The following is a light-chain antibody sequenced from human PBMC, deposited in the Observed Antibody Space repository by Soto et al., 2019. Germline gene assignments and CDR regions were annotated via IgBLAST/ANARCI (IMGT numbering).Light chain of an antibody. CDR2: DTS. V-gene: IGKV3-15*01. J-gene: IGKJ1*01. CDR3: HQYSNTFRT. CDR1: QSVSSN. Sequence: ETVMTQSPAILSVSPGERATLSCRASQSVSSNLAWYQQKPGQAPRLLIYDTSTRATGVPARFSGSGSGTEFTLTISNLQAEDSAVYHCHQYSNTFRTFGQGTKVDIK.